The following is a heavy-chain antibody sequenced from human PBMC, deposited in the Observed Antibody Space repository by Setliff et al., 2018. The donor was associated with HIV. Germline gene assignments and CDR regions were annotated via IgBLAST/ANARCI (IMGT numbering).Heavy chain of an antibody. CDR2: IYYGGT. D-gene: IGHD4-17*01. J-gene: IGHJ6*03. V-gene: IGHV4-59*13. Sequence: PSETLSLTCTVSGGSISRFYWSWIRQPPGKGLEWIGSIYYGGTNYSPSLRRRVTISLDTSKNQFSLRLSSVTAADTALYFCARGFDHGDYEESGYVFYYMDVLGKGTTVTVSS. CDR3: ARGFDHGDYEESGYVFYYMDV. CDR1: GGSISRFY.